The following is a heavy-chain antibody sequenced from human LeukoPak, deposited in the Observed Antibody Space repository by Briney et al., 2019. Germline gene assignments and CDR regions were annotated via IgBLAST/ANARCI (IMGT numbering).Heavy chain of an antibody. CDR1: GGSFSGYY. V-gene: IGHV4-34*01. Sequence: PSETLSLTCAVYGGSFSGYYWSWIRQPPGEGLEWIGEINHSGSTNYNPSLKSRVTISVDTSKNQFSLKLSSVTAADTAVYYCARGGYSYGYYFVVPTKYYFDYWGQGTLVTVSS. CDR2: INHSGST. D-gene: IGHD5-18*01. CDR3: ARGGYSYGYYFVVPTKYYFDY. J-gene: IGHJ4*02.